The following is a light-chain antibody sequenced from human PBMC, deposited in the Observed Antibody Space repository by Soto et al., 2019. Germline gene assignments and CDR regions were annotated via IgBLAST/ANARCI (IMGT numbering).Light chain of an antibody. Sequence: DIQMTQSPSSVSASAGDRVTITCRASQGISSWLAWYQQKPGKAPKLLIYAASSLQSGVPSRFSGSGSRKDFNLTISSLQPEDFATYYCQQSYSTPQPFGKGTKVDIK. CDR3: QQSYSTPQP. V-gene: IGKV1-12*01. CDR1: QGISSW. CDR2: AAS. J-gene: IGKJ1*01.